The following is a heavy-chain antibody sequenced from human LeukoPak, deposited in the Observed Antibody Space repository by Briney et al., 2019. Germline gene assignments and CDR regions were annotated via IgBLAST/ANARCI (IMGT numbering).Heavy chain of an antibody. D-gene: IGHD5-12*01. CDR1: GGSFSGYY. Sequence: SETLSLTCAVYGGSFSGYYWSWIRQPPGKGLEWIGEINHSGSTNYNPSLKSRVTISVDTSKNQFSLKLSSVTAADTAVYYCARRDKRGSAFDIWGQGTMVTVSS. CDR3: ARRDKRGSAFDI. J-gene: IGHJ3*02. CDR2: INHSGST. V-gene: IGHV4-34*09.